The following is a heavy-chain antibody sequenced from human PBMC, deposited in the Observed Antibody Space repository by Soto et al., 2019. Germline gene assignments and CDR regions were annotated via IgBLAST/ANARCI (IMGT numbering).Heavy chain of an antibody. Sequence: GGSLRLSCAAPGFTFDNYAMHWVRQAPGKGLEWVSGVSSSGDNTYYADSVKGRFTISRDNSKSILYLQMNSLRAEDTAVYYCAKEHYEESGPDYWGQGTLVTVSS. CDR3: AKEHYEESGPDY. CDR2: VSSSGDNT. V-gene: IGHV3-23*01. CDR1: GFTFDNYA. D-gene: IGHD3-22*01. J-gene: IGHJ4*02.